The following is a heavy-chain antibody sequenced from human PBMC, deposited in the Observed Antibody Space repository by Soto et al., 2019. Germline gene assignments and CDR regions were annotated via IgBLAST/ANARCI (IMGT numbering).Heavy chain of an antibody. CDR3: ARETGLRSSGWSYYFDF. CDR2: ISGSGGTI. D-gene: IGHD6-19*01. CDR1: GFTLSSYS. V-gene: IGHV3-48*02. Sequence: EVQLVESGGGMVQPGGSLGVSCAASGFTLSSYSMHWVRQAPGKGLEWVSYISGSGGTIYYADSVKGRFTISRDNAKNSLSVHMNSLRDEDTAVYFCARETGLRSSGWSYYFDFWGQGTRVTVSS. J-gene: IGHJ4*02.